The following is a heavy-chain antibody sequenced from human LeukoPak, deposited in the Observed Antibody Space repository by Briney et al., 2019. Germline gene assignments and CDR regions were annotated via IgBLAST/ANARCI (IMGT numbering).Heavy chain of an antibody. CDR3: AKEPIAAAGPFDY. Sequence: GGSLRLSCAASGFTFDDYAMHWVRQAPGKGLEWVSAISGSGGSTYYADSVKGRFTISRDNSKNTLYLQMNSLRAEDTAVYYCAKEPIAAAGPFDYWGQGTLVTVSS. D-gene: IGHD6-13*01. CDR1: GFTFDDYA. V-gene: IGHV3-23*01. CDR2: ISGSGGST. J-gene: IGHJ4*02.